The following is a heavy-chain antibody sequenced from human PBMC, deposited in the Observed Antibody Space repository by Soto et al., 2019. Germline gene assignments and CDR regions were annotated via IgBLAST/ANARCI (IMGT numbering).Heavy chain of an antibody. Sequence: SETLSLTCTVSGGSISSYYWIWIRQPPGKGLEWIGYIYYSGSTNYNPSLKSRVTISVDTSKNQFSLKLSSVTAADTAVYYCARERSGYDPHYYYYGMDVWGQGTTVTVSS. J-gene: IGHJ6*02. CDR2: IYYSGST. CDR3: ARERSGYDPHYYYYGMDV. CDR1: GGSISSYY. V-gene: IGHV4-59*01. D-gene: IGHD5-12*01.